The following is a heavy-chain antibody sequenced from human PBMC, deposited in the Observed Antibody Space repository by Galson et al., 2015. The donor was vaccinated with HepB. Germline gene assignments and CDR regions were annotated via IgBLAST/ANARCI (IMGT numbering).Heavy chain of an antibody. CDR2: ISASSSTM. CDR1: GFTFSSYT. D-gene: IGHD1-26*01. Sequence: SLRLSCAASGFTFSSYTMNWVRQTPGKGLEWISYISASSSTMYYADSVKGRFTISRDNAKNLLYLQMNSLRAEDTAVYYCARDSQATFGETNWFDPWGQGTLVTVSS. CDR3: ARDSQATFGETNWFDP. V-gene: IGHV3-48*01. J-gene: IGHJ5*02.